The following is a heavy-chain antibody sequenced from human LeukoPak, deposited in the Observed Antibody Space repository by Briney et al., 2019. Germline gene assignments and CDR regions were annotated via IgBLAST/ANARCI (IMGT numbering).Heavy chain of an antibody. Sequence: ASVTVSFKASGYGFIGYYIHWVRQAPGQGLEGMGCINPRSGGTNYAPKFQGWVTVTRDTSITTAYMDMSRLTSDDTATYYCATTRDYTDAFASWGQGTMVTVSS. CDR2: INPRSGGT. CDR1: GYGFIGYY. J-gene: IGHJ3*01. V-gene: IGHV1-2*04. CDR3: ATTRDYTDAFAS. D-gene: IGHD4-11*01.